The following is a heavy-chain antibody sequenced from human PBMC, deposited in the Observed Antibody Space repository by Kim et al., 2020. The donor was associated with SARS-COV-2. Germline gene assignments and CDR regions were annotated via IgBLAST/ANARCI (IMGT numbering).Heavy chain of an antibody. Sequence: SETLSLTCTVSGGSINSFYWSWIRQPPGKGLEWIGSVYYSGTTNYNPSPKSRVTISVDPSKNQFSLKLSSGLGADTAVCYCARGGWSRDYWGQGILVTVSS. V-gene: IGHV4-59*01. J-gene: IGHJ4*02. CDR3: ARGGWSRDY. CDR2: VYYSGTT. D-gene: IGHD1-26*01. CDR1: GGSINSFY.